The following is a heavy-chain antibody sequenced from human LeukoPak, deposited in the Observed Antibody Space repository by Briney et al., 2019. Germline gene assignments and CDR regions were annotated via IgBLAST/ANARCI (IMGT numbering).Heavy chain of an antibody. Sequence: GGSLGLSCTASGFTASGFTFSSAWMSWVRRAPGKGLEWVSSSKSSGNYIYYADSVKGRFTISRDNAKNSLYLQMNSLRPEDTAVYYCARSLRAAVGTGAFDIWGQGTMVTVSS. V-gene: IGHV3-21*01. D-gene: IGHD6-13*01. CDR1: GFTFSSAW. J-gene: IGHJ3*02. CDR2: SKSSGNYI. CDR3: ARSLRAAVGTGAFDI.